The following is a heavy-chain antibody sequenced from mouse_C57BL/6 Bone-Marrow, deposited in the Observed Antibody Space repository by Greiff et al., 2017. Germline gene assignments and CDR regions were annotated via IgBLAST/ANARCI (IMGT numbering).Heavy chain of an antibody. CDR2: IDPETGGT. V-gene: IGHV1-15*01. Sequence: QVQLQQSGAELVRPGASVTLSCKASGYTFTDYEMHWVKQTPVHGLEWIGAIDPETGGTAYNQKFKGKAILTADKSSSTAYMELRSLTSGDSAVSYCTRHYFDYWGQGTTLTVSS. CDR1: GYTFTDYE. J-gene: IGHJ2*01. CDR3: TRHYFDY.